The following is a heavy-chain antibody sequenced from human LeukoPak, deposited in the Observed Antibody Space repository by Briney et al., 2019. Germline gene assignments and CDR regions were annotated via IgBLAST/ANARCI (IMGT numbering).Heavy chain of an antibody. J-gene: IGHJ4*02. Sequence: GASVKVSCKTSGGTFSSYAISWVRQAPGQGLEWMGGIIPIFGTANYAQKFRGRVTMTEDTSTDTAYMELSSLRSEDTAVYYCATTSTTFDYWGQGTLVTVSS. CDR3: ATTSTTFDY. V-gene: IGHV1-69*06. CDR2: IIPIFGTA. CDR1: GGTFSSYA. D-gene: IGHD5/OR15-5a*01.